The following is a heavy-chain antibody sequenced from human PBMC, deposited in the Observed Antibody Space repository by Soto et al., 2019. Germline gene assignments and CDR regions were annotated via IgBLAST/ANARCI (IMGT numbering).Heavy chain of an antibody. V-gene: IGHV3-9*01. CDR3: AKLADDCSGGSCSDY. CDR2: ISWNSGSI. Sequence: EVQLVESGGGLVQPGRSLRLSCAASGFTFDDYAMHWVRQAPGKGLEWVSGISWNSGSIGYADSVKGRFTISRDNAKNSLYLQMNSLRAEDTALYYCAKLADDCSGGSCSDYWGQGTLVTVSS. J-gene: IGHJ4*02. CDR1: GFTFDDYA. D-gene: IGHD2-15*01.